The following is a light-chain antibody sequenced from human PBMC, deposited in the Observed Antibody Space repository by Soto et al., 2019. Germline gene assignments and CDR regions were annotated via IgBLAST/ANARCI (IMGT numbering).Light chain of an antibody. V-gene: IGLV6-57*02. CDR1: SGSIASNY. CDR2: EDN. J-gene: IGLJ2*01. CDR3: QSYHSSNCV. Sequence: NFMLTRPHSVSESPGRTVTISCTGNSGSIASNYVQWFQHRPGSAPTTVIYEDNQRPSGVPDRFSGSIDSSSNSASLTISGLKTEDEADYCCQSYHSSNCVFGGGTNLTVL.